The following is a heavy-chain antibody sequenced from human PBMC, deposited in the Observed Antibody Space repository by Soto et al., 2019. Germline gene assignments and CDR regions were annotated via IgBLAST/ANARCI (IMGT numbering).Heavy chain of an antibody. CDR3: AKMWGSDRNWGPYYFDY. CDR2: ISGSGGST. D-gene: IGHD7-27*01. Sequence: GGSLRLSCAASGFTFSSYAMSWVRQAPGKGLEWVSAISGSGGSTCYADSVKGRFTISSDNSKNTLDLQMNSLRAEDTAVYYCAKMWGSDRNWGPYYFDYWGQRSLVTVSS. J-gene: IGHJ4*02. V-gene: IGHV3-23*01. CDR1: GFTFSSYA.